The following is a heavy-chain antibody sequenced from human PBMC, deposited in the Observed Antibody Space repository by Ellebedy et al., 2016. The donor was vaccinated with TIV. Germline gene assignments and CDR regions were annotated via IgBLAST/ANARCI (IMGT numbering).Heavy chain of an antibody. V-gene: IGHV3-74*01. J-gene: IGHJ6*02. Sequence: PGGSLRLSCAASGFTFSSYWMHWVRQAPGKGLVWVSCVYLDGDITTYADSVKGRFTISRDNAKNMVYLQMNSLRAEDTAVYYCTRGGFGHAMDVWGQGTTVTVSS. CDR1: GFTFSSYW. CDR3: TRGGFGHAMDV. D-gene: IGHD3-10*01. CDR2: VYLDGDIT.